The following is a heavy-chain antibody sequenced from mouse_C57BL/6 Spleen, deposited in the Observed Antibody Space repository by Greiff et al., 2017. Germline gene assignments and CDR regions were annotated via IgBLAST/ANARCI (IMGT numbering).Heavy chain of an antibody. CDR2: IYPRSGNT. D-gene: IGHD1-1*01. CDR3: ATITTVVADY. CDR1: GYTFTSYG. Sequence: QVQLKQSGAELVRPGASVKLSCKASGYTFTSYGISWVKQRTGQGLEWIGEIYPRSGNTYYNEKFKGKATLTADKASSTTYMELRSLTSEDSAVYFCATITTVVADYWGQGTTLTVAS. J-gene: IGHJ2*01. V-gene: IGHV1-81*01.